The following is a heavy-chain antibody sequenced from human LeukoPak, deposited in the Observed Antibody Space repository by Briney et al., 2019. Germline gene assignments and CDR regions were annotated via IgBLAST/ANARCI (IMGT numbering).Heavy chain of an antibody. Sequence: GESLKISCKGSGYSFTSYWIGWVRQMPGKGLEWMGIIYPGDSDTRYSPSFQGQVTISADKSISTAYLQWSSLKASDTAMYYCARHAYYYDSSGYYNDAFGIWGQGTMVTVSS. J-gene: IGHJ3*02. CDR1: GYSFTSYW. CDR2: IYPGDSDT. CDR3: ARHAYYYDSSGYYNDAFGI. V-gene: IGHV5-51*01. D-gene: IGHD3-22*01.